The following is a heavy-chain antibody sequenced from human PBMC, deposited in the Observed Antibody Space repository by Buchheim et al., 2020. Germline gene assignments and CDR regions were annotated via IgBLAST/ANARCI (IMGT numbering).Heavy chain of an antibody. J-gene: IGHJ5*02. CDR2: ISYDGSNK. Sequence: QVQLVESGGGVVQPGRSLRLSCAASGFTFSSYGMHWVRQAPGKGLEWVAVISYDGSNKYYADSVKGRFTISRDNSKNTLYLQMNSLRAEDTAVYYCARDKLNQPRGWFDPWGQGTL. CDR3: ARDKLNQPRGWFDP. CDR1: GFTFSSYG. V-gene: IGHV3-30*03. D-gene: IGHD2-2*01.